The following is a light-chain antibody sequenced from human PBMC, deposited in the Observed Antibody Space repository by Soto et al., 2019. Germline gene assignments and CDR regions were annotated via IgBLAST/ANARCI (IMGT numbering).Light chain of an antibody. J-gene: IGKJ1*01. CDR1: QGISSY. CDR2: AAS. CDR3: QQYGSSPWR. Sequence: AIRMTQSPSSLSASTGDRFTITCRASQGISSYLAWYQQKPGKAPKLLIYAASTLQSGVPSRFSGSGSGTDFTLTISCLQSEDFAVYYCQQYGSSPWRFGQGTKVDIK. V-gene: IGKV1-8*01.